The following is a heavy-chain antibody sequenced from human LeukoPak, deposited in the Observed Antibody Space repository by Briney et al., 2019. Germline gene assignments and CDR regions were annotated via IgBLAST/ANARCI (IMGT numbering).Heavy chain of an antibody. J-gene: IGHJ5*02. V-gene: IGHV4-34*01. D-gene: IGHD3-16*01. CDR3: ARGVWSYDFVPYDP. CDR1: GESLSAYS. Sequence: PSETLSLTCGVYGESLSAYSWSWIRQPPGKGLEWLGEVIRGGSTNYNQSLKSRVTISADTSENHFSLKLSSVTAADTAVYYCARGVWSYDFVPYDPWGQGTLVTVSS. CDR2: VIRGGST.